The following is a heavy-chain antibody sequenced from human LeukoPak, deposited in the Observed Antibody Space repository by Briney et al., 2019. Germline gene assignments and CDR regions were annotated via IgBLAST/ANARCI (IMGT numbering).Heavy chain of an antibody. V-gene: IGHV3-53*01. CDR3: ARDSSGSDAFDI. J-gene: IGHJ3*02. D-gene: IGHD6-19*01. Sequence: GGSLRLSCAASGFTVSSNYMSWVSQAPGKGLEWVSVIYSGGSTYYADSVKGRFTISRDNSKNTLYLQMNSLRAEDTAVYYCARDSSGSDAFDIWGQGTMVTVSS. CDR1: GFTVSSNY. CDR2: IYSGGST.